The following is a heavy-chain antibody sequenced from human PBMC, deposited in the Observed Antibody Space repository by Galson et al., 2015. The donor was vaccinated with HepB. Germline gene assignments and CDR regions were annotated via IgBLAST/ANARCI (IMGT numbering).Heavy chain of an antibody. D-gene: IGHD6-19*01. Sequence: SVKVSCKASGYTFTSYYMHWVRQAPGQGLEWMGIINPSGGSTSYAQKFQGRVTMTRDTSTSTVYMELSSLRSEDTAVYYCARSPGGSGWYWWSGVDYWGQGTLVTVSS. CDR2: INPSGGST. V-gene: IGHV1-46*01. CDR1: GYTFTSYY. CDR3: ARSPGGSGWYWWSGVDY. J-gene: IGHJ4*02.